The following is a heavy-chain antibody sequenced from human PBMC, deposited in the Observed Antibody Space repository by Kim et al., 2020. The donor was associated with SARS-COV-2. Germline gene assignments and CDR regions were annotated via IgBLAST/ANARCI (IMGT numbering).Heavy chain of an antibody. V-gene: IGHV1-2*02. Sequence: ASVKVSCKATGYHFIGYYLHWVRQAPGQGLEWMGWIIPNSDGTNYAQKFQGRLTLTSDTSITAYMELSILGSDDTAVYYCAKDTGVFGVGDYWGQGTPVTVSS. CDR3: AKDTGVFGVGDY. CDR1: GYHFIGYY. J-gene: IGHJ4*02. CDR2: IIPNSDGT. D-gene: IGHD3-16*01.